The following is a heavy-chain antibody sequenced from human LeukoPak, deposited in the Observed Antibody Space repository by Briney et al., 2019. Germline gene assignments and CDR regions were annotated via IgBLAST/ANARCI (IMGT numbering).Heavy chain of an antibody. CDR3: AREASRSSGYYSSAFDI. D-gene: IGHD3-22*01. CDR1: GGSVSSGNYY. Sequence: SETLSLTCTVSGGSVSSGNYYWSWIRQPPGKGLEWIGYIYYSGSTNYNPSLKSRVTISVDTSENQFSLKLSSVTAADTAVYYCAREASRSSGYYSSAFDIWGQGTMVTVSS. V-gene: IGHV4-61*01. J-gene: IGHJ3*02. CDR2: IYYSGST.